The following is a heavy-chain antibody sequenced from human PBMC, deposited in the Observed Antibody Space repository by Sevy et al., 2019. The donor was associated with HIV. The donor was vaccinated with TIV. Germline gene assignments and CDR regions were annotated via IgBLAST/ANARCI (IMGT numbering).Heavy chain of an antibody. D-gene: IGHD2-21*02. V-gene: IGHV3-30*04. J-gene: IGHJ6*02. CDR2: ISTDGTKE. CDR1: GFTFSIYV. Sequence: GGSLRLSCAASGFTFSIYVIHWVRQAPGKGLEWVAVISTDGTKEYYADSVKGRFTISRDNSKNTMYLQMNSLRVEDTAVYYCARDLRSAVTDRFYYYGLAVWGQGTTVTVSS. CDR3: ARDLRSAVTDRFYYYGLAV.